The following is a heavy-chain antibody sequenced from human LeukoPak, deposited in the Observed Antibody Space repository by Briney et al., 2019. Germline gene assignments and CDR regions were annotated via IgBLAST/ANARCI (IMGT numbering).Heavy chain of an antibody. CDR1: GYTFTSYG. CDR3: ARESYVLLWFGETNFFDY. Sequence: GASAKVSCKASGYTFTSYGISWVRQAPGQGLEWMGWISAYNGNTNYAQKLQGRVTMTTDTSTSTAYMELRSLRSDDTAVYYCARESYVLLWFGETNFFDYWGQGTLVTVSS. CDR2: ISAYNGNT. D-gene: IGHD3-10*01. J-gene: IGHJ4*02. V-gene: IGHV1-18*01.